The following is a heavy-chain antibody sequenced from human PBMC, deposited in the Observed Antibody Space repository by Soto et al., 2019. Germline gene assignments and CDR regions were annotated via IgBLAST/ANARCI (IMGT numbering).Heavy chain of an antibody. D-gene: IGHD4-17*01. Sequence: QVQLVQSGAEVKKPGSSVKVSCKASGGTFSSYAISWVRQAPGQGLEWMGGSIPIFGTANYAQKFQGRVTITADESTSTAYMELSSLRSEDTAVYYCARASGDSDPHYYYYGMDVWGQGTTVTVSS. V-gene: IGHV1-69*12. CDR1: GGTFSSYA. J-gene: IGHJ6*02. CDR3: ARASGDSDPHYYYYGMDV. CDR2: SIPIFGTA.